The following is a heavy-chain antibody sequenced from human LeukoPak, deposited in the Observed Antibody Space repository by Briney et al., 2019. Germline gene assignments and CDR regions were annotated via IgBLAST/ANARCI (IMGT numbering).Heavy chain of an antibody. CDR3: ARSIEITINWFDP. V-gene: IGHV1-69*04. CDR1: VGTFSSYA. Sequence: ASVKVSCKASVGTFSSYAISWVRQAPGQGLEWMGRIIPILGIANYAQKFQGRVTITADKSTSTAYMELSSLRSEDTAVYYCARSIEITINWFDPWGQGTLVTVSS. J-gene: IGHJ5*02. D-gene: IGHD3-9*01. CDR2: IIPILGIA.